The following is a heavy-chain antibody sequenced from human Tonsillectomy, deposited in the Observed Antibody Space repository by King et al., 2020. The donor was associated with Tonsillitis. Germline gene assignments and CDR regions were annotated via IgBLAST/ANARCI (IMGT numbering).Heavy chain of an antibody. J-gene: IGHJ4*02. D-gene: IGHD2-2*01. V-gene: IGHV4-31*03. CDR2: IYYSGST. CDR3: ARGGDCSSTRCYAIDC. CDR1: GGSISSGADY. Sequence: QLQESGPRLVKPSQTLSLTCTVSGGSISSGADYWSWIRQHPGKGLEWIGYIYYSGSTYYNPSLKSRVTISVDTSKNQFSLKLRSVTAADTAVDYCARGGDCSSTRCYAIDCWGQGTLVTVSS.